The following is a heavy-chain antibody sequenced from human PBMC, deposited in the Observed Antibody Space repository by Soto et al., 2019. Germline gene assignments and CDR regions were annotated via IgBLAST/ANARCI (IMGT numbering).Heavy chain of an antibody. D-gene: IGHD3-3*02. J-gene: IGHJ1*01. CDR1: GFTFSSYG. CDR3: AKDVSAEYFQH. V-gene: IGHV3-30*18. CDR2: ISYDGSNK. Sequence: QVQLVESGGGVVQPGRSLRLSCAASGFTFSSYGMHWVRQAPGKGLEWVAVISYDGSNKYYADSVKGRFTISRDNSKNTLYLQMNSLRAEDTAVYYCAKDVSAEYFQHWGQGTLVTVSS.